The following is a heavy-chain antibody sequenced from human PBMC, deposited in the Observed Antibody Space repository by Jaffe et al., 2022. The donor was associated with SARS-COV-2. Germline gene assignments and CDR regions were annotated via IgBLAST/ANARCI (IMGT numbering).Heavy chain of an antibody. CDR1: GFTFSSYA. CDR2: ISGSGGST. D-gene: IGHD2-15*01. V-gene: IGHV3-23*01. CDR3: AKAGLYCSGGSCYSDY. Sequence: EVQLLESGGGLVQPGGSLRLSCAASGFTFSSYAMSWVRQAPGKGLEWVSAISGSGGSTYYADSVKGRFTISRDNSKNTLYLQMNSLRAEDTAVYYCAKAGLYCSGGSCYSDYWGQGTLVTVSS. J-gene: IGHJ4*02.